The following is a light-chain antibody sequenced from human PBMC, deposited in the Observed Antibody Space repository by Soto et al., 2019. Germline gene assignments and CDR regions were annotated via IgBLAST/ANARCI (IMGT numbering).Light chain of an antibody. Sequence: DIQMTQSPSTLSASVGDRVTITCRASQSIDSWLAWYQQKPGKAPNLLIYKASSLAGGVPSRVSGSGSGTEVTLTLCSLQPDDFVTYYCQQYSTYPLAFGQGTKLEIK. CDR3: QQYSTYPLA. CDR1: QSIDSW. CDR2: KAS. V-gene: IGKV1-5*03. J-gene: IGKJ2*01.